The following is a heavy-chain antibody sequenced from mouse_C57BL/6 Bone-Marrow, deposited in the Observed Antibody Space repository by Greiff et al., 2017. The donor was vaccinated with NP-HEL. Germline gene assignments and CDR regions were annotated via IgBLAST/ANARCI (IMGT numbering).Heavy chain of an antibody. CDR1: GFTFSSYA. V-gene: IGHV5-4*01. CDR2: ISDGGSYT. D-gene: IGHD1-1*01. CDR3: ARDSGYSYYFDY. Sequence: EVKLLESGGGLVKPGGSLKLSCAASGFTFSSYAMSWVRQTPEKRLEWVATISDGGSYTYYPDNVKGRFTISRDNAKNNLYLQMSHLKSEDTAMYYCARDSGYSYYFDYWGQGTTLTVSS. J-gene: IGHJ2*01.